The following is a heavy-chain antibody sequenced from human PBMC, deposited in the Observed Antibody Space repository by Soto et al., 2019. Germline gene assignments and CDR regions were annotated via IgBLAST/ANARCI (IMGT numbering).Heavy chain of an antibody. CDR1: GGSFSGYY. Sequence: SETLSLTCAVYGGSFSGYYWSWIRQPPGKGLEWIGEINHSGITNYNPSLKSRVTISVDTSKNQFSLKLSSVTAADPAVYYCARARTGDVGAFDIWGQGTMVTVSS. V-gene: IGHV4-34*01. CDR2: INHSGIT. CDR3: ARARTGDVGAFDI. J-gene: IGHJ3*02. D-gene: IGHD7-27*01.